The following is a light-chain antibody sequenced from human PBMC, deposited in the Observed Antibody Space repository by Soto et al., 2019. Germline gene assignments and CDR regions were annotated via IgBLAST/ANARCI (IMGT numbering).Light chain of an antibody. V-gene: IGLV1-40*01. Sequence: QSVLTQPRSVSGAPGQTVTISCTGSSSNIGAGYDVHWYQQVPGTAPKLVLYSNTARPSGVPNRFSGSRSGSSASLAIPVLPPAYEADYYCQSYDSILTATVFGTGTKGAVL. CDR1: SSNIGAGYD. J-gene: IGLJ1*01. CDR2: SNT. CDR3: QSYDSILTATV.